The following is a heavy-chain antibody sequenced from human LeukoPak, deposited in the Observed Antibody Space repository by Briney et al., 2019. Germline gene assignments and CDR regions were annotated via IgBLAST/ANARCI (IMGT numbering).Heavy chain of an antibody. Sequence: PGGSLGLSCAASGFTFSSYAMSWVRQAPGKGLEWVSGISGSGGSTYYADSVKGRFTISRDNSKNTLYLVMNSLRDEDTAVYYCAKDDPLLGYCTGGICATFDYWGQGSLVTVSS. J-gene: IGHJ4*02. CDR1: GFTFSSYA. V-gene: IGHV3-23*01. CDR3: AKDDPLLGYCTGGICATFDY. D-gene: IGHD2-15*01. CDR2: ISGSGGST.